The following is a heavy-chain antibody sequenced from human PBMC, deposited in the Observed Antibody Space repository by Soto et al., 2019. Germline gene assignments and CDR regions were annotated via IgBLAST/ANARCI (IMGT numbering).Heavy chain of an antibody. Sequence: QLQQQESGPGLVKPSETLSLTCTVSGGSISSSSYYWGWIRQPPGKGLEWIGSIYYSGSTYYNPSLKSRVTLSVDTSKNQFSLKLSSVTAADTAMYYCARLVVVPAAKLYYYYYYMDVWGKGTTVTVSS. CDR1: GGSISSSSYY. V-gene: IGHV4-39*01. J-gene: IGHJ6*03. D-gene: IGHD2-2*01. CDR2: IYYSGST. CDR3: ARLVVVPAAKLYYYYYYMDV.